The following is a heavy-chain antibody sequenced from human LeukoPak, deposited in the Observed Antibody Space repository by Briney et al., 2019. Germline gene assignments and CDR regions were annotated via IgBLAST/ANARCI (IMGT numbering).Heavy chain of an antibody. V-gene: IGHV3-21*01. Sequence: GGSLRLSCAASGFTFSSYSMNWVRQAPGKGLEWVSSISSSSSYIYYADSVKGRFTISRDNAKNPLYLQMNSLRAEDTAVYYCARDLVDTAMGPLGYYYGMDVWGQGTTVTVSS. J-gene: IGHJ6*02. CDR2: ISSSSSYI. CDR1: GFTFSSYS. D-gene: IGHD5-18*01. CDR3: ARDLVDTAMGPLGYYYGMDV.